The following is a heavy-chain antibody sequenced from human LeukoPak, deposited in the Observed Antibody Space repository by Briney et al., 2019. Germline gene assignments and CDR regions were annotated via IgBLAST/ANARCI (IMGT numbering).Heavy chain of an antibody. J-gene: IGHJ4*02. Sequence: SETLSLTCTVSGGSISSSSYCWSWIRQPPGKGLEWLGYIYYSGSTNYNPSLKSQVTISVDTSKNQFSLKLSSVTAADTAVYYCAREVITFGGVRFFDYWGQGTLVTVSS. D-gene: IGHD3-16*01. CDR1: GGSISSSSYC. CDR3: AREVITFGGVRFFDY. V-gene: IGHV4-61*01. CDR2: IYYSGST.